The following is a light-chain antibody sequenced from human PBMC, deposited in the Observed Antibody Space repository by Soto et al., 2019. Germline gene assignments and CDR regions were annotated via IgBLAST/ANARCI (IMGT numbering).Light chain of an antibody. CDR1: QSVSSN. V-gene: IGKV3-15*01. J-gene: IGKJ1*01. CDR3: QQYNNWPPWT. Sequence: EIVMTQPPATLSVSPGERATLSCRARQSVSSNFAWYHQKPGQAPRLLIYGASTRSTGIPARFSGSGSGTEFTLTISSLQSEDFAVDYCQQYNNWPPWTFGQGTKVEIK. CDR2: GAS.